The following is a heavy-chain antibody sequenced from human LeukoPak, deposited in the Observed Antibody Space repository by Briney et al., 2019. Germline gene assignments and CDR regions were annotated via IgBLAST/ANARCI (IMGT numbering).Heavy chain of an antibody. CDR2: IYHSGST. CDR1: GYSISSGYY. Sequence: SETLSLTCAVSGYSISSGYYWGWIRQPPGKGLEWIGSIYHSGSTYYNPSLKRRITISVDTSKNQFSLKLSSVTAADTVVYYCARILRTTRTPFDYWGQGTLVTVSS. J-gene: IGHJ4*02. CDR3: ARILRTTRTPFDY. V-gene: IGHV4-38-2*01. D-gene: IGHD1-1*01.